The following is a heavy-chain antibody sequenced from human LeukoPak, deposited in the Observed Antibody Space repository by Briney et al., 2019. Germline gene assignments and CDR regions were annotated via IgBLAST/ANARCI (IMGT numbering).Heavy chain of an antibody. CDR3: AKMAGMTRQVYYMDV. J-gene: IGHJ6*03. D-gene: IGHD1-1*01. V-gene: IGHV3-23*01. CDR2: LYGSGETT. CDR1: GFTFSSYA. Sequence: GGSLRLSCAASGFTFSSYAMSWARQAPGKELEWVSALYGSGETTYYADSVKGRFTVSRDNSKNTLYLQMDGLRAEDTAVYYCAKMAGMTRQVYYMDVRGKGATVTVSS.